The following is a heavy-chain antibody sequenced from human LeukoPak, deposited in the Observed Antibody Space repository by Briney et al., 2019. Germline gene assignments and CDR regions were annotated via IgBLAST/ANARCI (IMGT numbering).Heavy chain of an antibody. Sequence: PSETLSLTCTVSGGSISSYYWSWIRQPPGKGLEWIGYIYYSGTTDYNPSLKSRVVISIDTSGSQFSLKMTSVTAADTAVYYCARRGTPYYYYYMDVWGKGTTVTVSS. CDR3: ARRGTPYYYYYMDV. V-gene: IGHV4-59*08. D-gene: IGHD3-16*01. J-gene: IGHJ6*03. CDR2: IYYSGTT. CDR1: GGSISSYY.